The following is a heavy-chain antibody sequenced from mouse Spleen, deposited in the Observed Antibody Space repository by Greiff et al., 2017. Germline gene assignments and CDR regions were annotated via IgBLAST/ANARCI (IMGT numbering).Heavy chain of an antibody. D-gene: IGHD1-1*01. CDR3: AREDYYGSRDY. J-gene: IGHJ2*01. Sequence: QVQLQQPGAELVKPGASVKLSCKASGYTFTSYWMQWVKQRPGQGLEWIGEIDPSDSYTNYNQKFKGKATLTVDTSSSTAYMQLSSLTSEDSAVYYCAREDYYGSRDYWGQGTTLTVSS. CDR2: IDPSDSYT. CDR1: GYTFTSYW. V-gene: IGHV1-50*01.